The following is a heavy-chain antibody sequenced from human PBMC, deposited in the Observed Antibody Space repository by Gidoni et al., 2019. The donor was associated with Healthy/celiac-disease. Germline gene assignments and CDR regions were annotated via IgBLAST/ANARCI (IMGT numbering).Heavy chain of an antibody. CDR2: ISYDGSNK. CDR1: GFTFSSYG. J-gene: IGHJ4*02. D-gene: IGHD5-12*01. CDR3: AKNVDIVATTTPHY. V-gene: IGHV3-30*18. Sequence: QVQLVESGGGVVQPGRSLSLSCAASGFTFSSYGMHWVRQAPGKGLEWVAVISYDGSNKYYADSVKGRFTISRDNSKNTLYLQMNSLRAEDTAVYYCAKNVDIVATTTPHYWGQGTLVTVSS.